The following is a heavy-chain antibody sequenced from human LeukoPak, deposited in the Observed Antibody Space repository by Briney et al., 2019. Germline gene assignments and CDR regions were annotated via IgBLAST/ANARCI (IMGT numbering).Heavy chain of an antibody. Sequence: HPGGSLRLSCAVSGFTFSSYWMNWVRQAPGKGLEWVANIKKDGSERYYVDSVKGRFTISRDNTKKSLYLQMNTLRAEDTAVYYCARDLAGPPQEAFDIWGQGTMVTVSS. CDR3: ARDLAGPPQEAFDI. CDR2: IKKDGSER. V-gene: IGHV3-7*01. J-gene: IGHJ3*02. CDR1: GFTFSSYW.